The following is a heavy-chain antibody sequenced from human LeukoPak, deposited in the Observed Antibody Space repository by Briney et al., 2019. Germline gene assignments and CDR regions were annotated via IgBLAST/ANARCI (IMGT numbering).Heavy chain of an antibody. CDR3: TKDLGLRRMI. Sequence: GGPLRLSFAAPGPSPPSINMHWVPQAPGGGRGGLSYISAGSGTVFSADSVKGRFSISRDNARESLFLQMNSLRVDDTAVYYCTKDLGLRRMIWGRGTLVIVSS. V-gene: IGHV3-48*04. D-gene: IGHD1-14*01. J-gene: IGHJ2*01. CDR1: GPSPPSIN. CDR2: ISAGSGTV.